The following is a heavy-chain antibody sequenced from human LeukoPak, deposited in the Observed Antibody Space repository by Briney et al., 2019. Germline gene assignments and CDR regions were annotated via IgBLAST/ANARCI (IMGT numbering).Heavy chain of an antibody. CDR3: ARDGEMATIENYFDY. CDR2: IYYSGST. Sequence: SETLSLTCTVSGGSISSSSYYWGWIRQPPGKGLEWIGSIYYSGSTHYNPSLKSRVTISLDTTKNQFSLKLSSVTAADTAVYYCARDGEMATIENYFDYWGQGTLVTVSS. V-gene: IGHV4-39*07. CDR1: GGSISSSSYY. D-gene: IGHD5-24*01. J-gene: IGHJ4*02.